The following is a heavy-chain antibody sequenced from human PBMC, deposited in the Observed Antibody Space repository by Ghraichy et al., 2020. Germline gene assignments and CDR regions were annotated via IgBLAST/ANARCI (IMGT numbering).Heavy chain of an antibody. CDR1: GFSLSTSGVG. CDR3: AHTLFTYYDLWRGYYTSVYFDY. J-gene: IGHJ4*02. V-gene: IGHV2-5*01. CDR2: IYWNDDK. D-gene: IGHD3-3*01. Sequence: SGPTLVKPTQTLTLTCTFSGFSLSTSGVGVGWIRQPPGKALEWLALIYWNDDKRYSPSLKSRLTITKATSKNQVVLTMTNMYPVDTATYYCAHTLFTYYDLWRGYYTSVYFDYWGQGTLVTVSS.